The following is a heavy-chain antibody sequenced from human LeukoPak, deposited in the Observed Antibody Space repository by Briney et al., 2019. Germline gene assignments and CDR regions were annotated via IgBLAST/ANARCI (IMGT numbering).Heavy chain of an antibody. Sequence: SETLSLTCAVYGGSFSGYYWSWIRQPPGKGLEWIGEINHSGSTTYNPSLKSRVTISIDTSKNQFSLRLNSVTAADTAMYYCVKSGGYGLIDYWGQGTLDTVSS. CDR1: GGSFSGYY. J-gene: IGHJ4*02. D-gene: IGHD1-26*01. V-gene: IGHV4-34*01. CDR2: INHSGST. CDR3: VKSGGYGLIDY.